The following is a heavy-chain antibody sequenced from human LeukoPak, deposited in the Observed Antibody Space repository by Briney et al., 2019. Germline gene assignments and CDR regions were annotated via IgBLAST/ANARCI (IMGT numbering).Heavy chain of an antibody. D-gene: IGHD3-3*02. CDR3: AKAGVISGWDY. J-gene: IGHJ4*02. CDR1: GFTLSNYP. Sequence: GGSLRPSCAASGFTLSNYPMGWVRQAPVKGLEWLSAIGEEKSGSWTKSADSVKGRFTISRDNSENTLYLQMDSLTVEDTAVYYCAKAGVISGWDYWGQGVLVTVSS. CDR2: IGEEKSGSWT. V-gene: IGHV3-23*01.